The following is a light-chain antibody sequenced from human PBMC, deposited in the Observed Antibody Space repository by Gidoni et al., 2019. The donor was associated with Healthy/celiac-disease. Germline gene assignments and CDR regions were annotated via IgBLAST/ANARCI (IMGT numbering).Light chain of an antibody. CDR1: QSVSSSY. J-gene: IGKJ1*01. CDR2: GAS. Sequence: EIALTQSPGTLSLSPGERATLSCRASQSVSSSYLACYQQKPGQAPRLLIYGASSRATGIPDRFSGSGSGTDFTLTISRLEPEDFAVYYCQQYGSSPPDTFGQGTKVEIK. CDR3: QQYGSSPPDT. V-gene: IGKV3-20*01.